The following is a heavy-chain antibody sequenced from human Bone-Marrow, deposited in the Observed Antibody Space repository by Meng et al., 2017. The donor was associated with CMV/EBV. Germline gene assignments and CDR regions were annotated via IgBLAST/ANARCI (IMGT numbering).Heavy chain of an antibody. V-gene: IGHV1-69*05. Sequence: SVKVSCKASGGTFSSYAISWVRQAPGQGLEWMGGIIPIFGTANYAQKFQGRVTITTDESTSTAYMELSSLRSEDTAVYYCARGRYNWNYGGGAFDIWGQGTMVTVSS. CDR2: IIPIFGTA. J-gene: IGHJ3*02. CDR3: ARGRYNWNYGGGAFDI. D-gene: IGHD1-7*01. CDR1: GGTFSSYA.